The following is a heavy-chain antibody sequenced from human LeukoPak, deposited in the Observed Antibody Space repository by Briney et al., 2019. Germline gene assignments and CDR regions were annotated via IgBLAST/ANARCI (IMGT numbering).Heavy chain of an antibody. D-gene: IGHD1-26*01. CDR2: ISGSGGST. CDR3: TREGSASYQREFRFHY. J-gene: IGHJ4*02. Sequence: GGSLRLSCAASGFTFSSYAMSWVRQAPGKGLEWVADISGSGGSTYYADSLKGRLTISRDNAKNSLSLQMTSLRDEDTPVYYCTREGSASYQREFRFHYWRRGTMVTLP. V-gene: IGHV3-23*01. CDR1: GFTFSSYA.